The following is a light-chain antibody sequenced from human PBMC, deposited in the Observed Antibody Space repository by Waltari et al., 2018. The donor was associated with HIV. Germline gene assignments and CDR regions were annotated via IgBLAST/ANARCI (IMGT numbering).Light chain of an antibody. CDR2: DDI. CDR1: KIGTKS. CDR3: QVWDTISDHWV. Sequence: YVLTQQPSESVAPGTTATFRCGGAKIGTKSVHWYQQKPGQDPLLVISDDINRPSGIPDRFSGHNSGNTSTLTISRVETGDEAVYYCQVWDTISDHWVFGGGTRLTVL. J-gene: IGLJ3*02. V-gene: IGLV3-21*04.